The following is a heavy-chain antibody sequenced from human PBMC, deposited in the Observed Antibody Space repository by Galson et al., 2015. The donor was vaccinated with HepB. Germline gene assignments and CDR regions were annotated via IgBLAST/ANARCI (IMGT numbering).Heavy chain of an antibody. J-gene: IGHJ4*02. CDR2: ISAYNGYA. CDR1: GYTFTRYG. D-gene: IGHD5-24*01. V-gene: IGHV1-18*01. Sequence: SVKVSCKASGYTFTRYGISWVRQAPGQGLERMGWISAYNGYANYAQKFQGRVTMTTDTSTITAYMELRSLRSDDTAVYYCARGGRATMGGSTFDYWGQGTLVTVSS. CDR3: ARGGRATMGGSTFDY.